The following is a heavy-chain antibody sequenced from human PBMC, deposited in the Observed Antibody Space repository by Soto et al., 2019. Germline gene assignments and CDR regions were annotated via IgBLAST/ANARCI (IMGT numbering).Heavy chain of an antibody. CDR3: ARLGYSGYDSKNFDY. Sequence: GESLKISCKVSGYSFTSYWICGVRQMPGKGLEWMGIIYPGDSDTRYSPSFQGQVTISADKSISTAYLQWSSLKASDTAMYYCARLGYSGYDSKNFDYWGQGTLVTVSS. D-gene: IGHD5-12*01. J-gene: IGHJ4*02. V-gene: IGHV5-51*01. CDR1: GYSFTSYW. CDR2: IYPGDSDT.